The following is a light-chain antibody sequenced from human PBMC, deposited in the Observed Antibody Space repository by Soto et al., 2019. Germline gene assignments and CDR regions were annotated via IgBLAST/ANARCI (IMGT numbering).Light chain of an antibody. Sequence: EIVLTQSPATLSLSPGERATLACRASQNVGGYLAWYQQKPGQAPRLLISDASNRAAGIPARFSGIGSGTDFTLTISSLEPEDFAVYYCQQRNSWPLTFGGGTKVEIK. CDR3: QQRNSWPLT. V-gene: IGKV3-11*01. CDR1: QNVGGY. J-gene: IGKJ4*01. CDR2: DAS.